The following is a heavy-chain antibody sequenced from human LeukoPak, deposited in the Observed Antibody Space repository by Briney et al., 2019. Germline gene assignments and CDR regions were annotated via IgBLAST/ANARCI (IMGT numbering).Heavy chain of an antibody. V-gene: IGHV4-59*01. Sequence: MASATLSLTWTLSARSISSYYWRWTRQPPGKGRGWMGYIYYSGSTNYNPSLKSRVSISVDTSKTQFSLKLSSVTAADAAVDYCARETGDYGDYVGNWFDPWGQGTLVTVSS. D-gene: IGHD4-17*01. CDR3: ARETGDYGDYVGNWFDP. CDR2: IYYSGST. CDR1: ARSISSYY. J-gene: IGHJ5*02.